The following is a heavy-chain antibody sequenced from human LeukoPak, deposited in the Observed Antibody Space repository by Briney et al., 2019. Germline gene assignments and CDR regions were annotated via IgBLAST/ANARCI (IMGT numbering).Heavy chain of an antibody. D-gene: IGHD2-15*01. CDR1: GGSFSGYY. J-gene: IGHJ5*02. CDR3: AKLAGAVVVAATLWFDP. CDR2: INHSGST. Sequence: SETLSLTCAVYGGSFSGYYWSWIRQPPGKGLEWIGEINHSGSTNYNPSLKSRVTISVDPSKNQFSLKLSSVTAADTAIYYCAKLAGAVVVAATLWFDPWGQGTLVTVSS. V-gene: IGHV4-34*01.